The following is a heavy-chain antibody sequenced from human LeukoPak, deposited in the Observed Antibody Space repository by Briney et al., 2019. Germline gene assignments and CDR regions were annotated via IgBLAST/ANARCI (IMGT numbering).Heavy chain of an antibody. J-gene: IGHJ4*02. CDR3: ARKGCGGDCYSGDY. D-gene: IGHD2-21*02. Sequence: ASVKVSCKASGCTFTSYGISWVRQAPGQGLEWMGWISAYNGNTNYAQNFQGRVTMTRNTSTSTVYMELKSLRSDDTAFYYCARKGCGGDCYSGDYWGQGTLVTVSS. CDR1: GCTFTSYG. V-gene: IGHV1-18*01. CDR2: ISAYNGNT.